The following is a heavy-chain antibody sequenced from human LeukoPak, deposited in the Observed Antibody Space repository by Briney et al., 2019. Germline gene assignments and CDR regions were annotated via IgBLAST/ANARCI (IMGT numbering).Heavy chain of an antibody. CDR3: ARDCYDSSGYYLFDY. D-gene: IGHD3-22*01. Sequence: PSETLSLTCTVSGGSISSSNYYWGWIRQPPGKGLEWIGSIYYSGSTYYDPSLKSRVTISVDTSKNQFSLKLSSVTAADTAVYYCARDCYDSSGYYLFDYWGQGTLVTVSS. CDR2: IYYSGST. J-gene: IGHJ4*02. V-gene: IGHV4-39*07. CDR1: GGSISSSNYY.